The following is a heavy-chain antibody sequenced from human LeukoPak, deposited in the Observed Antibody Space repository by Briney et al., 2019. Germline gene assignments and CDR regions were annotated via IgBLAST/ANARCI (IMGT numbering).Heavy chain of an antibody. J-gene: IGHJ4*02. D-gene: IGHD3-9*01. CDR2: ISYDGSEK. V-gene: IGHV3-30*04. CDR1: GFTFSDYA. CDR3: ARERYGYLDY. Sequence: GRSLRLSCAASGFTFSDYALHWVRQAPGKGLEWVAVISYDGSEKYFADSVQGRFTISRDNSKNTLSLQMNSLRAADTAVYYCARERYGYLDYWGQGTLVTASS.